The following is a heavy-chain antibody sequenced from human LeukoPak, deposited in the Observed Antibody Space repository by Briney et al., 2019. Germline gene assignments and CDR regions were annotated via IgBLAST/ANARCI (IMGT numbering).Heavy chain of an antibody. J-gene: IGHJ4*02. V-gene: IGHV4-39*01. Sequence: SETLSLTCTVSGGSISSSTYYWGWIRQPPEKGLEWLGSMFYGGSTYSNPSLKSRVTISVDTSKNQFSLKLNSVTAADTAVYYCASQKRITTFGVVPYYFEYWGQGILVTVSS. CDR3: ASQKRITTFGVVPYYFEY. CDR1: GGSISSSTYY. CDR2: MFYGGST. D-gene: IGHD3-3*01.